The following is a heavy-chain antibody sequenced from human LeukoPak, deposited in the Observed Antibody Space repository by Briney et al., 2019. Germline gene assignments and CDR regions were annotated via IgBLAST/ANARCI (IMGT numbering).Heavy chain of an antibody. CDR1: GYTFTSYG. Sequence: ASVKVSCKASGYTFTSYGISWVRQAPGQGLEWMGWTSAYNGNTNYAQKLQGRVTMTTDTSTSTAYMELRSLRSDDTAVYYCAREGEGITFGAVIVHDAFDIWGQGTMVTVSS. CDR3: AREGEGITFGAVIVHDAFDI. CDR2: TSAYNGNT. V-gene: IGHV1-18*01. J-gene: IGHJ3*02. D-gene: IGHD3-16*02.